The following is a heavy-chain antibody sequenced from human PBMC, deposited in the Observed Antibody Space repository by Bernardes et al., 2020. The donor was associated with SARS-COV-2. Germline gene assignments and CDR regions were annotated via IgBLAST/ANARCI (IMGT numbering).Heavy chain of an antibody. CDR3: AKGLGRQQRMDC. V-gene: IGHV3-30*18. Sequence: GGSLRLSCAASGFSFNNYGMHWVRQAPGKGLEWVSVISYVSSIEYYAYSVKGRFTISRDYSKNTLYLQMNSLRDDDTAVYFCAKGLGRQQRMDCWGQGTLVTVSS. D-gene: IGHD6-13*01. CDR1: GFSFNNYG. CDR2: ISYVSSIE. J-gene: IGHJ4*02.